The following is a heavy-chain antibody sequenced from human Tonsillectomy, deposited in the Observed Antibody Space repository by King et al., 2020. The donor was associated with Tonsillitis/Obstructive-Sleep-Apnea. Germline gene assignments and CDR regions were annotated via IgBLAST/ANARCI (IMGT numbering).Heavy chain of an antibody. CDR1: GFTFSDSH. CDR2: VRRKAENFAT. Sequence: VQLVESGGGLVQPGGSLKLSCAASGFTFSDSHMHWVRQAPGKGLEWVGHVRRKAENFATAYAASVKGRVTISRDESKDTLYLEMNSLKIEDTAVYYCSRQTNSCHDFWGQGTRVTVSS. J-gene: IGHJ4*02. V-gene: IGHV3-73*01. D-gene: IGHD4-11*01. CDR3: SRQTNSCHDF.